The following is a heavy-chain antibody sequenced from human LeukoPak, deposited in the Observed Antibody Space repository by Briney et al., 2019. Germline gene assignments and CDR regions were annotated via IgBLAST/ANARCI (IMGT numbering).Heavy chain of an antibody. J-gene: IGHJ4*02. CDR1: GGSISSYY. Sequence: SEALSLTCSVSGGSISSYYWSWIRQPPGKGLEWIGNIYYSGSTNYNPSLKSRVTISVDTSKNQLSLKLSSVTAADTAVYYCARGVMVRGVITEYYFDYWGQGTLVTVSS. CDR2: IYYSGST. V-gene: IGHV4-59*01. CDR3: ARGVMVRGVITEYYFDY. D-gene: IGHD3-10*01.